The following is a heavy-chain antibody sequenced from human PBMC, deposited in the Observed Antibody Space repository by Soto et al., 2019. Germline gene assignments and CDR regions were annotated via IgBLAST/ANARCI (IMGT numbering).Heavy chain of an antibody. V-gene: IGHV3-74*01. Sequence: EVQLVESGGGLVQPGGSLSLSCAASGFTLGSYWLHWVRQAPGKGLVGVSRFNGDGGGTNYADSVKGRFTISRDNPKNTLYLQMDSLRAEDTAVYYCAKGAYEFDYWGQGTLVTVSS. CDR3: AKGAYEFDY. CDR2: FNGDGGGT. D-gene: IGHD3-22*01. J-gene: IGHJ4*02. CDR1: GFTLGSYW.